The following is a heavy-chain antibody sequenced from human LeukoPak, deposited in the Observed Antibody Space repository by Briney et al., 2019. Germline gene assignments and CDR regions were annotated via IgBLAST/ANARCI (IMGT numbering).Heavy chain of an antibody. V-gene: IGHV3-66*01. J-gene: IGHJ4*02. Sequence: GGSLRLSCAASGFTVSTNYMSWVRQAPGKGLEWVSVIYSGGSTYYADSVKGRFTISRDNSKNTLYLQMNSLRVEDSAVFYCARSLCGGDCSIDYWGQGTLVTVSS. CDR2: IYSGGST. D-gene: IGHD2-21*02. CDR3: ARSLCGGDCSIDY. CDR1: GFTVSTNY.